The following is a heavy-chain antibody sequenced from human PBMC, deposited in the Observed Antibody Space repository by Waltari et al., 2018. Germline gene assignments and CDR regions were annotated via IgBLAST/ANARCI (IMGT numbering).Heavy chain of an antibody. J-gene: IGHJ4*02. Sequence: QVQLVQSGAEVTKPGASVKVSCKASGYTFTGYYMHWVRQAPGKGLEWMGWINPNSGGTNYAQKFQGRVTMTRDTSISTAYMELSRLRSDDTAVYYCARDKEGAIAVAGYFDYWGQGTLVTVSS. CDR1: GYTFTGYY. CDR3: ARDKEGAIAVAGYFDY. V-gene: IGHV1-2*02. D-gene: IGHD6-19*01. CDR2: INPNSGGT.